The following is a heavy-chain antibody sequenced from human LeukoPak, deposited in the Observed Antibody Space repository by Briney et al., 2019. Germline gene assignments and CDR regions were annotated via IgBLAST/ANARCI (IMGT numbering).Heavy chain of an antibody. CDR1: GGSISNYY. CDR2: IYTSGST. D-gene: IGHD3-10*01. V-gene: IGHV4-4*07. CDR3: ARTVVVVRGVISYYFDY. Sequence: SETLSLTCTVSGGSISNYYWSWIRQPAGKGLEWIGRIYTSGSTNYNPSLKSRVTMSVDTSKNQFSLKLSSVTAADTAVYYCARTVVVVRGVISYYFDYWGQGTLVTVSS. J-gene: IGHJ4*02.